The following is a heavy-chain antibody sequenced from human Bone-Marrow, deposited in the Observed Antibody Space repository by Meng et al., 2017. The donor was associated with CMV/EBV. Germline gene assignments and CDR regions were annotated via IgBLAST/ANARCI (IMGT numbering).Heavy chain of an antibody. CDR2: INPNSGGT. D-gene: IGHD3-3*01. J-gene: IGHJ6*02. Sequence: ASVKVSCKASGYTFTGYYMHWVRQAPGQGLEWMGWINPNSGGTNYAQKFQGRVTMTRDTSISTAYMELSRLRSDDTAVYYCARGLRVLRFLELTSYYYYYGMDVWGQGTTVTFSS. V-gene: IGHV1-2*02. CDR3: ARGLRVLRFLELTSYYYYYGMDV. CDR1: GYTFTGYY.